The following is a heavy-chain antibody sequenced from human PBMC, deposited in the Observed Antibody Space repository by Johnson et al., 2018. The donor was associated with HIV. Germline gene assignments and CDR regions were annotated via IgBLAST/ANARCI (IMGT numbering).Heavy chain of an antibody. CDR3: ARDWRGDYFDNRAFDI. J-gene: IGHJ3*02. CDR2: IKSKTDGGTT. Sequence: VQLVESGGGVVQPGRSLRLSCAASGFTFSNYGMHWVRQSPGRGLERVGRIKSKTDGGTTDYAAPVKGRFTISRDNSKNTLYLQMNSLRAEDTAVYCCARDWRGDYFDNRAFDIWGQGTMVTVSS. D-gene: IGHD3-22*01. CDR1: GFTFSNYG. V-gene: IGHV3-15*01.